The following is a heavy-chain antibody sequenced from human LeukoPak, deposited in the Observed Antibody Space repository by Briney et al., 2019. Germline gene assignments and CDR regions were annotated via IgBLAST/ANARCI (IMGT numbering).Heavy chain of an antibody. CDR2: IIPILGIA. CDR1: GGTFSSYA. D-gene: IGHD3-10*01. V-gene: IGHV1-69*04. CDR3: ARFMVRDDDYYYGMDV. Sequence: GASVKVSCKASGGTFSSYAISWVRQAPGQGLEWMGRIIPILGIANYAQKFQGRVTITADKSTSTAYMELSSLRSEDTAVYYCARFMVRDDDYYYGMDVWGQGTTVTVSS. J-gene: IGHJ6*02.